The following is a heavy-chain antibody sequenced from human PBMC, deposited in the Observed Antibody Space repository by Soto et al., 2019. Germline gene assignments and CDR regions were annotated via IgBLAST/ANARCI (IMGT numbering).Heavy chain of an antibody. J-gene: IGHJ6*03. Sequence: EVQLVESGGGLVQPGGSLRLSCAASGFTFSSYSMNWVRQAPGKGLEWVSYISSSSSTIYYADSVKGRFTISRDNAKNSLYLQMNSLRAEDTAVYYCARRSDYYYYYYMDVWGKGTTVTVSS. CDR2: ISSSSSTI. CDR1: GFTFSSYS. CDR3: ARRSDYYYYYYMDV. V-gene: IGHV3-48*01.